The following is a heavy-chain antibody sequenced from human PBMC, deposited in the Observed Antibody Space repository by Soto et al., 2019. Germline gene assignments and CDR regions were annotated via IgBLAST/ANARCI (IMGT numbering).Heavy chain of an antibody. CDR1: GYTFTGYY. Sequence: ASVKVSCKASGYTFTGYYMHWVRQAPGQGLEWMGWINPNSGGTNYAQKFQGWVTMTRDTSISTAYMELSRLRSDDTAVYFCAKFIAAAGHYYGMDVWGQGTTVTVSS. J-gene: IGHJ6*02. CDR2: INPNSGGT. V-gene: IGHV1-2*04. CDR3: AKFIAAAGHYYGMDV. D-gene: IGHD6-13*01.